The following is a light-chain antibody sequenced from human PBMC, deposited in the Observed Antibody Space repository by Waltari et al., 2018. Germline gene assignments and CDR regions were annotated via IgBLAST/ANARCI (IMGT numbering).Light chain of an antibody. V-gene: IGKV1-9*01. J-gene: IGKJ5*01. CDR1: QGISRY. CDR2: GAS. Sequence: DTPLTQSPSSLSASVGDRVTITCRASQGISRYLAWYQQKPGKTPKLLIYGASTLQSGVPSRFSGSGSGTEFTLTISSLQPEDFATYYCQQLSSYLSITFGQGTRLEIK. CDR3: QQLSSYLSIT.